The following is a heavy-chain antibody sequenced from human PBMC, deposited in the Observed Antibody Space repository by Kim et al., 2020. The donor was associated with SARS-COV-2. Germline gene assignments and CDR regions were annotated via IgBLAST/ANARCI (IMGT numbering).Heavy chain of an antibody. D-gene: IGHD2-15*01. Sequence: GGSLRLSCAASGFTFSTYAMGWVRQAPGKGLEWVSTTSSGGGTTYYAESVKGRFTLSRDNSKNTLYLQMNSLRAEDTAVYYCAKSSAASASGQNYFEYWGQGTLVTVSS. CDR2: TSSGGGTT. J-gene: IGHJ4*02. CDR1: GFTFSTYA. V-gene: IGHV3-23*01. CDR3: AKSSAASASGQNYFEY.